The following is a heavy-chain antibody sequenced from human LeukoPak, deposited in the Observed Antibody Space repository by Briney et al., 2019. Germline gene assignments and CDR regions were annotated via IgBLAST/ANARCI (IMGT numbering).Heavy chain of an antibody. J-gene: IGHJ3*02. D-gene: IGHD2-2*02. Sequence: GASVKVSCKASGYTFTGYYMHWVRQAPGQGLEWMGWTNPNSGGTNYAQKFQGRVTMTRDTSISTAYMELSRLRSDDTAVYYCARACTSCYKLYAFDIWGQGTMVTVSS. CDR2: TNPNSGGT. CDR3: ARACTSCYKLYAFDI. V-gene: IGHV1-2*02. CDR1: GYTFTGYY.